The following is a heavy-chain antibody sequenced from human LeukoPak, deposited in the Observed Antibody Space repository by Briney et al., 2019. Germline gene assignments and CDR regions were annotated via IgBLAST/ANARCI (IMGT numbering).Heavy chain of an antibody. CDR2: VLSRAGGGTI. Sequence: GESLRLSCAVSGLTFSNAWMNWVRQAPGKGLEWLGRVLSRAGGGTIDYAAPVKGRFTITRDDSKNALFLQMNSLRTEDTAVYYCVTGGGYNGLDYWGQGALVTVSS. V-gene: IGHV3-15*07. CDR1: GLTFSNAW. J-gene: IGHJ4*02. D-gene: IGHD5-12*01. CDR3: VTGGGYNGLDY.